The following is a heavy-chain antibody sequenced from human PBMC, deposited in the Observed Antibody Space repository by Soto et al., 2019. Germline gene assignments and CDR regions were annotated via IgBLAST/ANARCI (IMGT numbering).Heavy chain of an antibody. J-gene: IGHJ4*02. CDR1: GGSISGSSYH. V-gene: IGHV4-39*02. CDR2: LYYTGST. D-gene: IGHD3-16*01. Sequence: SETLSLTCTVSGGSISGSSYHWGWIRQPPGKGLEWIGNLYYTGSTYYNPSLKSRVTISVDTSRNQFSLKLSSVTAADTAVYYCVRDDSVIYYYGGFDYWGQGTLVTVSS. CDR3: VRDDSVIYYYGGFDY.